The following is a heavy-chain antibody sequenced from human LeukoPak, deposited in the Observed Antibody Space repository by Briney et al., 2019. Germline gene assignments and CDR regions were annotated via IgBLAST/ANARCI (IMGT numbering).Heavy chain of an antibody. CDR3: ASGAVRGVKVDY. CDR1: GGSISSSSYY. J-gene: IGHJ4*02. CDR2: IYYSGST. Sequence: SGTLSLTCTVSGGSISSSSYYWGWIRQPPGKGLEWIGSIYYSGSTYYNPSLKSRVTISVDTSKNQFSLKLSSVTAADTAVYYCASGAVRGVKVDYWGQGTLVTVSS. V-gene: IGHV4-39*07. D-gene: IGHD3-10*01.